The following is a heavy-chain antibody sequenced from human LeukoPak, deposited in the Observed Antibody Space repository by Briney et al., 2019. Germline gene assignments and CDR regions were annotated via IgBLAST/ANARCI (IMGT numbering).Heavy chain of an antibody. CDR1: GYTFTSYG. CDR3: ARVDYGGNSI. J-gene: IGHJ4*02. Sequence: SVKVSCKASGYTFTSYGISWVRQAPGQGLEWMGGIIPIFGTANYAQKFQGRVTITADESTSTAYMELSSLRSEDTAVYYCARVDYGGNSIWGQGTLVTVSS. V-gene: IGHV1-69*13. CDR2: IIPIFGTA. D-gene: IGHD4-23*01.